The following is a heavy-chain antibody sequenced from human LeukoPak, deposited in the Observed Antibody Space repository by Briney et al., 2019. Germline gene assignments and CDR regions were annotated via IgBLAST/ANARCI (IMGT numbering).Heavy chain of an antibody. CDR3: ARARGSGGSWSPHYYMDV. J-gene: IGHJ6*03. Sequence: SETLSLTCTVSGGSISSRSYYCGWIRQPPGKGLEWIGIIYYSGSTYYNPSLKSRVIVSSDTSKNQCSLMLNSVTAADTAVYYCARARGSGGSWSPHYYMDVWGKGTTVTISS. V-gene: IGHV4-39*07. CDR1: GGSISSRSYY. D-gene: IGHD6-13*01. CDR2: IYYSGST.